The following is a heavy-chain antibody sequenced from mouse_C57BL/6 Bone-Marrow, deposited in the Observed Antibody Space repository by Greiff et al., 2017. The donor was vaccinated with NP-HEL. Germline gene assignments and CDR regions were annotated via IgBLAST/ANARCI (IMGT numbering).Heavy chain of an antibody. V-gene: IGHV3-1*01. CDR2: ISYSGST. CDR3: ASTVVATDWYFDV. D-gene: IGHD1-1*01. CDR1: GYSITSGYD. J-gene: IGHJ1*03. Sequence: VQLKESGPGMVKPSQSLSLTCTVTGYSITSGYDWHWIRHFPGNKLEWMGYISYSGSTNYNPSLKSRISITHDTSKNHFFLKLNSVTTEDTATYYCASTVVATDWYFDVWGTGTTVTVSS.